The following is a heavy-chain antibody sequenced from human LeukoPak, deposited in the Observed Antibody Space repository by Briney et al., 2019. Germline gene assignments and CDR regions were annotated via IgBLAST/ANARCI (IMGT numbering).Heavy chain of an antibody. D-gene: IGHD3-22*01. CDR1: GGSFSGYY. CDR2: INHSGST. J-gene: IGHJ4*02. CDR3: ARAYYYDSSGYYDY. V-gene: IGHV4-34*01. Sequence: SETLSLTCAVYGGSFSGYYWSWIRQPPGKGLEWIGEINHSGSTNYNPSLKSRVTISVDTSKNQFSLKLSSVTAADTAVYYCARAYYYDSSGYYDYWGQGTLVTVSS.